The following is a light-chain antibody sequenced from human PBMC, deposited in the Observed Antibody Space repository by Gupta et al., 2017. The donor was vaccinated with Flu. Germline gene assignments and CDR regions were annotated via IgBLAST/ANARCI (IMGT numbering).Light chain of an antibody. V-gene: IGKV3-20*01. J-gene: IGKJ1*01. Sequence: GTLSLSPGERATLSCRARQSVSSTDLAWYQQKPGQDPRLLIHGASSRATGIPDRFSGSGSGTDFTLSISRLEPEDFAVYYCHQYGGSPRAFGQGTKVEIK. CDR2: GAS. CDR1: QSVSSTD. CDR3: HQYGGSPRA.